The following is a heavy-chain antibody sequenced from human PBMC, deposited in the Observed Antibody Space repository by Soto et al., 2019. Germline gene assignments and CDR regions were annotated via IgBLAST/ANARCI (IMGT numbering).Heavy chain of an antibody. V-gene: IGHV3-48*01. Sequence: GGSLRLSCAASGFTFSSYSMNWVRQAPGKGLEWVSYISSISSTIYYADSVKGRFTISRDNAKSSLYLQMNSLRAEDTAVYYCARFPPFGVVPGFDYWGQGTLVTVSS. D-gene: IGHD3-3*01. CDR1: GFTFSSYS. CDR2: ISSISSTI. J-gene: IGHJ4*02. CDR3: ARFPPFGVVPGFDY.